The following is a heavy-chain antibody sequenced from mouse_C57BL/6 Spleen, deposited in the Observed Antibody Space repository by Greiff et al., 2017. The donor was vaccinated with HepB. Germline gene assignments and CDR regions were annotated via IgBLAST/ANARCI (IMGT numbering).Heavy chain of an antibody. V-gene: IGHV1-82*01. J-gene: IGHJ4*01. D-gene: IGHD2-5*01. Sequence: QVQLKESGPELVKPGASVKISCKASGYAFSSSWMNWVKQRPGKGLEWIGRIYPGDGDTNYNGKFKGKATLTADKSSSTAYMQLSSLTSEDSAVYFCARRRDSNQYYYAMDYWGQGTSVTVSS. CDR3: ARRRDSNQYYYAMDY. CDR2: IYPGDGDT. CDR1: GYAFSSSW.